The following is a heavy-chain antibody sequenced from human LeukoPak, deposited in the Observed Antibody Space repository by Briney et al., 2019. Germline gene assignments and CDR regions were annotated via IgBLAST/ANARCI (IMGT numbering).Heavy chain of an antibody. CDR2: ISSSSSYI. J-gene: IGHJ4*02. V-gene: IGHV3-21*01. Sequence: PGGSLRLSCAASGFTFSSYSMNWVRQAPGKGLEWVSSISSSSSYIYYADSVKGRFTISRDNAKNSLYLQMNSLRAEDTAVYYCARVGKSGMWGGYYFDYWGQGTLVTVSS. CDR1: GFTFSSYS. CDR3: ARVGKSGMWGGYYFDY. D-gene: IGHD1-1*01.